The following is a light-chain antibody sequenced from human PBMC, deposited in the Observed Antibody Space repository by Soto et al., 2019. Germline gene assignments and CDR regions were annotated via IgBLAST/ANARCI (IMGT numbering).Light chain of an antibody. CDR1: QGVSTW. CDR3: QQANSVPVT. CDR2: AAS. Sequence: DIQMTQSPASVSASVGDRVTITCRASQGVSTWIAWFQQKPGQAPKLLIYAASLLQSGVPSRFNGSGSGTEFTLTISSLQPEDSATYFCQQANSVPVTFGQGTKVEI. J-gene: IGKJ2*01. V-gene: IGKV1-12*01.